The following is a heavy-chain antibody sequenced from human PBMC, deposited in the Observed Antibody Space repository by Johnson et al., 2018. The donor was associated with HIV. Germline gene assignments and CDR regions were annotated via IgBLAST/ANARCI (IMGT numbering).Heavy chain of an antibody. Sequence: QVQLVESGGGVVQPGRSLRLSCAASGFTFSSYGMHWVRQAPGKGLEWVAVIWYDGSTKYYADSVKGRFTISRDNSKITLYLQMSSLRVEDTAVYYCAKGIYDFWGGYLLDAFDMWGQGTMVTVSS. J-gene: IGHJ3*02. CDR3: AKGIYDFWGGYLLDAFDM. CDR2: IWYDGSTK. CDR1: GFTFSSYG. D-gene: IGHD3-3*01. V-gene: IGHV3-33*06.